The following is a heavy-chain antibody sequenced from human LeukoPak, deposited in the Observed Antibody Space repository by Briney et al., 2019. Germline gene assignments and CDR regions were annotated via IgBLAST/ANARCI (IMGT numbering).Heavy chain of an antibody. CDR3: ARPYSGSYTDAFDI. D-gene: IGHD1-26*01. CDR1: GYTFTGYY. Sequence: ASVKVSCKASGYTFTGYYIHWVRQAPGQGPECMGRINPKSGGTNYAQKFQGRVTMTRDTSISTAYMELSRLRSDDTAVYYCARPYSGSYTDAFDIWGQGTMVTVSS. J-gene: IGHJ3*02. V-gene: IGHV1-2*06. CDR2: INPKSGGT.